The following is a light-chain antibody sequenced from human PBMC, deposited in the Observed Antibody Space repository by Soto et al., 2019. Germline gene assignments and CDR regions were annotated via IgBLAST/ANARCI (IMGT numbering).Light chain of an antibody. CDR1: QHISKW. CDR2: TGS. J-gene: IGKJ4*01. Sequence: DIQMAQSPSSVSASVGDRVSITCRASQHISKWLAWYQQKPGRAPKLLIYTGSSLQSGVPSRFSGTGSGTDFTLTISSLQPEDVVTYYCQQANSFPLTFGGGTKLEIK. V-gene: IGKV1-12*01. CDR3: QQANSFPLT.